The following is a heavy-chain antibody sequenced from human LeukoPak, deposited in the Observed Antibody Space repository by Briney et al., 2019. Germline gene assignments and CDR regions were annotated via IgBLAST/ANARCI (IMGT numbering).Heavy chain of an antibody. CDR2: ISDSGGTT. Sequence: GGSLRLSCAASGFTFSSYAMSWVRQAAGKGLEWVSTISDSGGTTYYADSVKGRFTIPRDNSKNTLYLQMNSLRAEDTAVYYCAESGGYSSGWYYYFDYWGQGTLVTVSS. CDR1: GFTFSSYA. D-gene: IGHD6-13*01. J-gene: IGHJ4*02. CDR3: AESGGYSSGWYYYFDY. V-gene: IGHV3-23*01.